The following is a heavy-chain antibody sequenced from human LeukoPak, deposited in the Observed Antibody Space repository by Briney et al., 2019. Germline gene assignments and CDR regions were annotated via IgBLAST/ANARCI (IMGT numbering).Heavy chain of an antibody. CDR1: GGSISSYY. CDR3: ARDSGRSSGSYYRFDP. V-gene: IGHV4-59*01. J-gene: IGHJ5*02. CDR2: IYYSGSA. Sequence: SETLSLTRTVSGGSISSYYWSWIRQPPGKGLEWIGYIYYSGSANYNPSLKSRVTISVDTSKNQFSLKLSSVTAADTAVYYCARDSGRSSGSYYRFDPWGQGTLVTVSS. D-gene: IGHD3-10*01.